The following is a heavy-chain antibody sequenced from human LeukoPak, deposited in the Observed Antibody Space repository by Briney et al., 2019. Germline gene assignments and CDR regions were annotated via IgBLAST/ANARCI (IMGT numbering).Heavy chain of an antibody. CDR1: GGSFSGYY. V-gene: IGHV4-34*01. J-gene: IGHJ4*02. Sequence: PSETLSLTCAVYGGSFSGYYWSWIRQPPGKGLEWIGEINHSGSTNYNPSLKSRVTISVDTSKNQFSLKLSSVTAADTAVYYCARAGGARPRHNDYWGQGTLVTVSS. CDR2: INHSGST. D-gene: IGHD1-26*01. CDR3: ARAGGARPRHNDY.